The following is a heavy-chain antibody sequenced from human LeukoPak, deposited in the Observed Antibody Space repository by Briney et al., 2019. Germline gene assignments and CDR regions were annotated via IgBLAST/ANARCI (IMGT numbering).Heavy chain of an antibody. J-gene: IGHJ5*02. CDR3: AKGGITMVRGVIPT. CDR1: GFTFDDYA. V-gene: IGHV3-9*01. CDR2: ISWNSGSI. D-gene: IGHD3-10*01. Sequence: GGSLRLSCAASGFTFDDYAMHWVRQAPGKGLEWVSGISWNSGSIGYADSVKGRFTISRDNAKNSLYLQMNSLRAEDTALCYCAKGGITMVRGVIPTWGQGTLVTVSS.